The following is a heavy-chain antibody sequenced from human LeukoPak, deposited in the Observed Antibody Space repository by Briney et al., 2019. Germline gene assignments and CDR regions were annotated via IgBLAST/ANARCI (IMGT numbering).Heavy chain of an antibody. V-gene: IGHV4-59*12. D-gene: IGHD2-2*01. CDR1: GGSISSYY. J-gene: IGHJ3*02. CDR2: IYYSGST. Sequence: SETLSLTCTVSGGSISSYYWSWIRQPPGKGLEWIGYIYYSGSTNYNPSLKSRVTISVDTSKNQFSLKLSSVTAADTAVYYCARGLRRGSSTSVPPFAFDIWGQGTMVTVSS. CDR3: ARGLRRGSSTSVPPFAFDI.